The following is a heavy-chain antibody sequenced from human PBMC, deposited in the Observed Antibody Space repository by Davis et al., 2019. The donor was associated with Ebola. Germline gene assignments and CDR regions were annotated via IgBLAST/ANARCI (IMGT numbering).Heavy chain of an antibody. D-gene: IGHD6-6*01. J-gene: IGHJ4*02. V-gene: IGHV3-23*01. Sequence: GESLKISCAASGFTFSSYVMSWARQAPGKGLEWVSGITGGDGSTYYTDSVRGRFTISRDDSKNTLYLQMNSLRDEDTAVYYCARGRYSSSSVYFDYWGQGTLVTVSS. CDR3: ARGRYSSSSVYFDY. CDR2: ITGGDGST. CDR1: GFTFSSYV.